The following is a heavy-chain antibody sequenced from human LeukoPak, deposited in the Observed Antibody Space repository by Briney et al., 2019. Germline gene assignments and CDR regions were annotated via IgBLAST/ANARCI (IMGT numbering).Heavy chain of an antibody. V-gene: IGHV4-4*07. CDR2: TYTSGST. CDR1: GGSISSYY. J-gene: IGHJ6*03. D-gene: IGHD2-15*01. CDR3: ARGLGGYCSGGSCYSRYYYYYMDV. Sequence: SETLSLTCTVSGGSISSYYWSWIRQPAGKGLEWIGRTYTSGSTNYNPSLKSRVTMSVDTSKNQFSLKLSSVTAAGTAVYYCARGLGGYCSGGSCYSRYYYYYMDVWGKGTTVTVSS.